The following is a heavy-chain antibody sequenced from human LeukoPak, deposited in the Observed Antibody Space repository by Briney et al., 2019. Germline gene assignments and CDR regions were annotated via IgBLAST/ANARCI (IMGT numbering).Heavy chain of an antibody. V-gene: IGHV3-13*01. CDR1: GFTFSSYG. J-gene: IGHJ4*02. Sequence: GGSLRLSCAASGFTFSSYGMHWVRQAPGKGLEWVSAIDTSGDTYYPGSVKGRFTISRENAKNSLHLQMDSLKAGDTAVYYCARVSSESSGFVYFFDYWGQGTLVTVYS. CDR3: ARVSSESSGFVYFFDY. CDR2: IDTSGDT. D-gene: IGHD3-22*01.